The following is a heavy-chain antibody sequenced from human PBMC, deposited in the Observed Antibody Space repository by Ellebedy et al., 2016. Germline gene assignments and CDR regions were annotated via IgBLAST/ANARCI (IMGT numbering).Heavy chain of an antibody. CDR3: ARDPGYYYYGMDV. CDR2: ISSSSSYI. CDR1: GYTFNGYS. J-gene: IGHJ6*02. V-gene: IGHV3-21*01. Sequence: ETLSLTCAGSGYTFNGYSMNWVRQAPGKGLEWVSSISSSSSYIYYADSVKGRFTISRDNAKNSLYLQMNSLRAEDTAVYYCARDPGYYYYGMDVWGQGTTVTVSS.